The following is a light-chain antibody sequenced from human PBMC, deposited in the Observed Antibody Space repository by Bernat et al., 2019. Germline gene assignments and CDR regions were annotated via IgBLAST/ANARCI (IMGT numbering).Light chain of an antibody. CDR1: SSNIGAPYD. Sequence: QPVLTQSPSVSGAPGQRVTISCTGSSSNIGAPYDVHWYQQVPGTAPKLLILGDNNRPSGVPDRFSGSKSGTSASLAITGVHVEDEADYYCQSFDNILSGYVFGTGTTVSVL. CDR2: GDN. V-gene: IGLV1-40*01. J-gene: IGLJ1*01. CDR3: QSFDNILSGYV.